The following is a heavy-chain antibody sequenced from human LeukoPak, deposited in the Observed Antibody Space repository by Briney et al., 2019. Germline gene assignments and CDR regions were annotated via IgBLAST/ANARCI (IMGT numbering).Heavy chain of an antibody. J-gene: IGHJ4*02. Sequence: GGSLRLSCTASGFTFGDYAMSWFRQAPGKGLEWVAKVNPDGNEKYYVDSVRGRFTISKDNPKNSVYLQMDSLKAEDTAVYYCARGQYQLLWGKGALIIVSS. CDR2: VNPDGNEK. CDR3: ARGQYQLL. CDR1: GFTFGDYA. V-gene: IGHV3-7*04. D-gene: IGHD2-2*01.